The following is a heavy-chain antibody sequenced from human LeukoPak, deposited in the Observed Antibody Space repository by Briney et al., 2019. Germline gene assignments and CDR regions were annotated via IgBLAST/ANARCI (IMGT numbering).Heavy chain of an antibody. J-gene: IGHJ4*02. CDR2: INPSGGST. V-gene: IGHV1-46*01. CDR3: ARGDDSSGYYGYYFDY. D-gene: IGHD3-22*01. CDR1: GYTFTSYY. Sequence: ASVKVSCKASGYTFTSYYMHWVRHAPGQGLEWMGIINPSGGSTSYAQKFQGRVTMTRDTSTSTVYMELSSLRSEDTAVYYCARGDDSSGYYGYYFDYWGQGTLVTVSS.